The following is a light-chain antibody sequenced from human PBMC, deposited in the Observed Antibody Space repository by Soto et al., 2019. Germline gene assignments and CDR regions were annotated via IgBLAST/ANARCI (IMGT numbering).Light chain of an antibody. Sequence: EIVMTQSPATLSVSPGERASLSCRASQSISNLLAWYQQKPGQAPRLLMYGASTRATVFPDRFSGSVSGTEFTLTISSLYSEDFAVYYGQQYYDWPITFVQGTRLEIK. CDR3: QQYYDWPIT. J-gene: IGKJ5*01. CDR2: GAS. V-gene: IGKV3-15*01. CDR1: QSISNL.